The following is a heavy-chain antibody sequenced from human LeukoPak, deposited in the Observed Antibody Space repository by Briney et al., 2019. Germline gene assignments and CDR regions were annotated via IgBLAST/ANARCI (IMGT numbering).Heavy chain of an antibody. CDR1: GGSISSYY. D-gene: IGHD2-8*01. V-gene: IGHV4-34*01. J-gene: IGHJ3*02. CDR2: INHSGST. Sequence: SETLSLTCTVSGGSISSYYWSWIRQPPGKGLEWIGEINHSGSTNYNPSLKSRVTISVDTSKNQFSLKLSSVTAADTAVYYCARLILDIWGQGTMVTVSS. CDR3: ARLILDI.